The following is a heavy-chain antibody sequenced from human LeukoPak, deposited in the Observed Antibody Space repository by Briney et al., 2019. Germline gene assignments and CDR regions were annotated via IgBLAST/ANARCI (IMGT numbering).Heavy chain of an antibody. Sequence: SVKVSCKASGGSFGNYGITWVRQAPGQGLEWMGRIIPILGIANYAQKFQGRVTITADKSTSTAYMELSSLRSEDTAVYYCARARRYFDWDYYFDYWGQGTLVTVSS. J-gene: IGHJ4*02. V-gene: IGHV1-69*04. CDR1: GGSFGNYG. D-gene: IGHD3-9*01. CDR2: IIPILGIA. CDR3: ARARRYFDWDYYFDY.